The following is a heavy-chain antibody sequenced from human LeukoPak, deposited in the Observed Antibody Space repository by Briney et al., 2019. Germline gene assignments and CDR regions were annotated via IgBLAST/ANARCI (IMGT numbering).Heavy chain of an antibody. V-gene: IGHV4-59*01. CDR3: AREYYYDGSGYYYRWFDP. D-gene: IGHD3-22*01. CDR1: GGSISSYY. J-gene: IGHJ5*02. Sequence: PSETLSLTCTVSGGSISSYYWSWIRQPPGKGLEWIGYIYYSGSTNYNPSLKSRVTISVDTSKNQFSLKLSSVTAADTAVYYCAREYYYDGSGYYYRWFDPWGQGTLVTVSS. CDR2: IYYSGST.